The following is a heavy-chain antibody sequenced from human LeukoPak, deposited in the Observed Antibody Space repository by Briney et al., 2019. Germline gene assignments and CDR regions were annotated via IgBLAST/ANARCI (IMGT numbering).Heavy chain of an antibody. D-gene: IGHD2-15*01. Sequence: SETLSLTCAVSGGSISSNNYFWAWIRQPPGRGLGWIGNFYYNGNTYYNPSLRSRITISVDTSKSQFSLKLSSVTAADTAVYYGSRHYLHNRPWAALEYWGQGALVTASS. J-gene: IGHJ4*02. CDR3: SRHYLHNRPWAALEY. V-gene: IGHV4-39*01. CDR2: FYYNGNT. CDR1: GGSISSNNYF.